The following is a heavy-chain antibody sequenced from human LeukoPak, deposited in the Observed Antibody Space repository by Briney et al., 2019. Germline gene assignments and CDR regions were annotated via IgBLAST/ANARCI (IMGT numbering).Heavy chain of an antibody. V-gene: IGHV1-2*02. J-gene: IGHJ5*02. Sequence: ASVKVSCKASGYTFTGYYMHWVRQAPGQGLEWMGWINPNSGGTNYAQKFQGRVTVTRDTSISTAYMELSRLRSDDTAVYYCARVEKSEEKGPWFDPWGQGTLVTVSS. CDR2: INPNSGGT. CDR1: GYTFTGYY. CDR3: ARVEKSEEKGPWFDP.